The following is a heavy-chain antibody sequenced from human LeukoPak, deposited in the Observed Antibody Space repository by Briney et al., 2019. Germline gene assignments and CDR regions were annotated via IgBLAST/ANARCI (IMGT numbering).Heavy chain of an antibody. V-gene: IGHV3-21*01. Sequence: PGGSLRXSXXXXXFTFSSYSMNWVRQAPGKGLEWVSSISSSSSYIYYADSVKGRFTISRDNAKNSLYLQMNSLRAEDTAVYYCARHRGTWLVDPWGQGTLVTVSS. CDR2: ISSSSSYI. D-gene: IGHD3/OR15-3a*01. CDR1: XFTFSSYS. J-gene: IGHJ5*02. CDR3: ARHRGTWLVDP.